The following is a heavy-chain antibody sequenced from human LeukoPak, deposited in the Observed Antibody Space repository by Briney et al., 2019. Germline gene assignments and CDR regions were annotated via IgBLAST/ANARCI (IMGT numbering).Heavy chain of an antibody. CDR2: ISWDSGSI. V-gene: IGHV3-9*01. D-gene: IGHD6-13*01. J-gene: IGHJ4*02. CDR3: AKSDYSSSRPTFDY. CDR1: GFTFDDYA. Sequence: QPGGSLRLSCAASGFTFDDYAMHWVRQAPGKGLEWVSGISWDSGSIGYADSVKGRFTISRDNSENTLYLQMNSLRAEDTAVYYCAKSDYSSSRPTFDYWGQGTLVTVSS.